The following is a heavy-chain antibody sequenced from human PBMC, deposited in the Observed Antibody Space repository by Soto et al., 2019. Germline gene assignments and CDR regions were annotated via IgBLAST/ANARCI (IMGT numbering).Heavy chain of an antibody. J-gene: IGHJ2*01. V-gene: IGHV3-23*01. CDR3: AKEPVGPDWYFDL. CDR1: GFTFRSYA. Sequence: DVQLLESGGGLVQPGGSLRLSCAASGFTFRSYAMSWVRQAPGKGLEWVSGISGSGISTHYADSVKGRFTVSRDNSKNSIYLQMNSLRAEDTAVYNCAKEPVGPDWYFDLWGRGTLGTVAS. CDR2: ISGSGIST.